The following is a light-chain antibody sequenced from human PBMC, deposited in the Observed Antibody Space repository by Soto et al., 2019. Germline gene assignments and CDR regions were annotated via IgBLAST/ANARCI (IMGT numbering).Light chain of an antibody. CDR3: QPYNTWLWT. CDR1: QSINAH. Sequence: EVVMTQSPATLSVSPGERVTLSCRASQSINAHLAWYQQKPGQAPRLLIHGASTRATGIPARFSGSWFGTEFILTISSLQSEDFAVYYCQPYNTWLWTFGQGTKVEIQ. CDR2: GAS. J-gene: IGKJ1*01. V-gene: IGKV3-15*01.